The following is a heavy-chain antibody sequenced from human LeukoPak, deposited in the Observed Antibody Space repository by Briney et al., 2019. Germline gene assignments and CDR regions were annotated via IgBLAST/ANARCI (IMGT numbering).Heavy chain of an antibody. V-gene: IGHV3-23*01. CDR3: AKGEEDSSGWWSEDAFDI. J-gene: IGHJ3*02. CDR1: GFTFSSYA. Sequence: GGSLRLSCAASGFTFSSYAMSWVRQAPGKGLEWVSAISGSGGSTYYADSVKGRFTISRDNSKNTLYLQMNSLRAEDTAVYYCAKGEEDSSGWWSEDAFDIWGQGTMVTVSS. D-gene: IGHD6-19*01. CDR2: ISGSGGST.